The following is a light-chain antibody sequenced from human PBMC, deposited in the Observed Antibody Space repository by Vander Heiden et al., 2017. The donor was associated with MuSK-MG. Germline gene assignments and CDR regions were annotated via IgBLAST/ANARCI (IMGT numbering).Light chain of an antibody. J-gene: IGKJ5*01. CDR1: QAIPNY. Sequence: DIQMTQSPSSLSASVGDRVTIPRQASQAIPNYLRWYQQKPGKPPKLLIFDSAKWDTGVPSRCSGSGSGTDFTFTISSLQSEDFATYYCQQYESPLTFGQGTRLDMK. CDR3: QQYESPLT. CDR2: DSA. V-gene: IGKV1-33*01.